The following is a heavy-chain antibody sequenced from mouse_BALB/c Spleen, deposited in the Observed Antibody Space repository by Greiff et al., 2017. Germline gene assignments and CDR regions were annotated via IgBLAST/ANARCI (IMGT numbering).Heavy chain of an antibody. CDR2: INPSTGYT. CDR3: AIYYDYEADY. CDR1: GYTFTSYW. Sequence: VQLQQSGAELAKPGASVKMSCKASGYTFTSYWMHWVKQRPGQGLEWIGNINPSTGYTEYNQKFKDKSTLTADKSSSTDYMKLSSLTSEDSAVYYCAIYYDYEADYWGQGTTLTVSS. J-gene: IGHJ2*01. D-gene: IGHD2-4*01. V-gene: IGHV1-7*01.